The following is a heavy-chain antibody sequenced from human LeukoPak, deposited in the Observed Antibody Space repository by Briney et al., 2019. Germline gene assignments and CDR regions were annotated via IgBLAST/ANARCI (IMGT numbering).Heavy chain of an antibody. J-gene: IGHJ4*02. CDR1: GFTFSRYG. D-gene: IGHD1-7*01. CDR3: ARDPTGTTWGEFDY. Sequence: QAGGSLRLSCEASGFTFSRYGMHWVRQAPGKGLEWVAVIWYDGSNKYYADSVKGRFTISRDNSKNTLYLQMNSLRAEDTAVYYCARDPTGTTWGEFDYWGQGTLVTVSS. CDR2: IWYDGSNK. V-gene: IGHV3-33*08.